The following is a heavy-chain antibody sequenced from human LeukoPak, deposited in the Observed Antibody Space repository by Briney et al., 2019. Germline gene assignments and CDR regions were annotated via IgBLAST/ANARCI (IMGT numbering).Heavy chain of an antibody. CDR3: ANSGSSGYLYYYYGMDV. J-gene: IGHJ6*02. CDR1: GFTFSSYA. V-gene: IGHV3-23*01. Sequence: GRSLRLSCAASGFTFSSYAMSWVRQAPGKGLEWVSAISGSGGSTYYADSVKGRFTISRDNSKNTLYLQMNSLRAEDTAVYYCANSGSSGYLYYYYGMDVWGQGTTVTVSS. CDR2: ISGSGGST. D-gene: IGHD3-22*01.